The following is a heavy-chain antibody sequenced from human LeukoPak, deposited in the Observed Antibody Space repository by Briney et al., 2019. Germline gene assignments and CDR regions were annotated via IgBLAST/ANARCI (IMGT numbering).Heavy chain of an antibody. CDR3: ARDVFLWSGYYSDY. CDR2: IYSGGST. Sequence: PGGSLRLSCAASGFTVSSNYMSWVRQAPGKGLEWVSVIYSGGSTYYADSVKGRFTISRDNSKNTLYLQMNSLRAEDTAVYYCARDVFLWSGYYSDYWGQGTLVTVCS. J-gene: IGHJ4*02. D-gene: IGHD3-3*01. V-gene: IGHV3-66*02. CDR1: GFTVSSNY.